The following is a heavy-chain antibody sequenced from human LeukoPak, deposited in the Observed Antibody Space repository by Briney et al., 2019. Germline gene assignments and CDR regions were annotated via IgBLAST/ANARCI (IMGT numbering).Heavy chain of an antibody. V-gene: IGHV4-34*01. CDR1: GGSFSGYY. CDR3: ARGSMVVAAIAL. J-gene: IGHJ1*01. Sequence: PSGTLSLTCAVYGGSFSGYYWSWIRQPPGKGLEWIGEINHSGSTNYNPSLKSRVTISVDTSKNQFSLKLSSVTAADTAVYYCARGSMVVAAIALWGQGTLVTVSS. CDR2: INHSGST. D-gene: IGHD2-15*01.